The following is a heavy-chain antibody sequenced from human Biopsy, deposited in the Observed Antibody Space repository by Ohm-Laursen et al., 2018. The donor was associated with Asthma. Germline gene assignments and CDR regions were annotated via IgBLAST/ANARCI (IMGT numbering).Heavy chain of an antibody. V-gene: IGHV3-30-3*01. CDR2: ISYDGSDK. J-gene: IGHJ6*02. CDR1: GFTFSDYA. Sequence: SLRLSCAASGFTFSDYAIYWVRQAPGKGLEWVAFISYDGSDKFYADSVKGRFTTSRDNSQNTLDLHMNRLTFEDTAVYYCARASVVKHYYYYGMDVWGPGTTVTVFS. CDR3: ARASVVKHYYYYGMDV.